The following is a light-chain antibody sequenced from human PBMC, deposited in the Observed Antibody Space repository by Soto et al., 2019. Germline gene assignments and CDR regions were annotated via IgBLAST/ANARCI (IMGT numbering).Light chain of an antibody. V-gene: IGKV3-11*01. CDR1: HSLSCA. Sequence: EIVLTQSPPTLSLSPGERATLSSRASHSLSCALAWFRHKPGQPPRLLIYSASNRATGIPARFSASGTGTDFTLTISCLEPEDFAVYYCQQRTWWPRTGGQGTKVEIK. J-gene: IGKJ1*01. CDR3: QQRTWWPRT. CDR2: SAS.